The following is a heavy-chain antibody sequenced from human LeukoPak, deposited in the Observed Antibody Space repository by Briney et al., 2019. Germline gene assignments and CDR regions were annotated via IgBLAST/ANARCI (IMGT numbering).Heavy chain of an antibody. CDR2: SDPDDGET. J-gene: IGHJ4*02. CDR1: GSSLAGLP. Sequence: GASVKVSCKVSGSSLAGLPMHWLRQSPGGGLEWLGGSDPDDGETIYAQRFQGRPTMTEDTSADTAYMDLNSLTSEDTAVYYCATDGGTSVHGVDYWGQGTLVIVSS. D-gene: IGHD2-2*01. V-gene: IGHV1-24*01. CDR3: ATDGGTSVHGVDY.